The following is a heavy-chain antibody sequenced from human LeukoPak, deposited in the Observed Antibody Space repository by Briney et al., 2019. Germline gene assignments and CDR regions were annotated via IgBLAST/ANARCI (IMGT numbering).Heavy chain of an antibody. CDR1: GFTFSRHW. CDR2: IRQDGLEK. J-gene: IGHJ4*02. Sequence: PGGSLRLSCVAPGFTFSRHWMSWVRQAPGKGLEWVANIRQDGLEKYYVDSVKGRFTISRDNAKNSMYLQISSLTAEDTAVYYCARGYCTGGSCSKYDYWGQGTLVTVSS. V-gene: IGHV3-7*01. CDR3: ARGYCTGGSCSKYDY. D-gene: IGHD2-15*01.